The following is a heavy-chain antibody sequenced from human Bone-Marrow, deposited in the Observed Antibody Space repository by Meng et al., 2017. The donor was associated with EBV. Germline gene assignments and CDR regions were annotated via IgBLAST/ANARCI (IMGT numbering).Heavy chain of an antibody. D-gene: IGHD1-26*01. Sequence: EAQVTESGGGLVQPGGSLRLSCVGSGISAYWMHWVRQVPGKGLVWVSRINEDGSVINYADSVKGRFTISRDNAKNTVSLQMNSLRAEDTAVYYCAKDCFGARDYWGQGTLVTVSS. CDR1: GISAYW. CDR3: AKDCFGARDY. CDR2: INEDGSVI. J-gene: IGHJ4*02. V-gene: IGHV3-74*01.